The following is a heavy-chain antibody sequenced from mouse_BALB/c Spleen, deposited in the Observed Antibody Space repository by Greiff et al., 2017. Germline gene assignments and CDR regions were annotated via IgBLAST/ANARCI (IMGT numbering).Heavy chain of an antibody. CDR1: GFSLSTSGMG. CDR3: ARRATTVEGAYAMDY. CDR2: IYWDDDK. Sequence: QVTLKVSGPGILQPSQTLSLTCSFSGFSLSTSGMGVSWIRQPSGKGLEWLAHIYWDDDKRYNPSLKSRLTISKDTSRNQVFLKITSVDTADTATYYCARRATTVEGAYAMDYWGQGTSVTVSS. V-gene: IGHV8-12*01. D-gene: IGHD1-1*01. J-gene: IGHJ4*01.